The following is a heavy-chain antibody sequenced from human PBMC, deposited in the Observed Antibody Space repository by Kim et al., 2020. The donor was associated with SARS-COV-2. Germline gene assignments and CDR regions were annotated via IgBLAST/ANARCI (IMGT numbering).Heavy chain of an antibody. D-gene: IGHD3-22*01. CDR3: AREKGAVAYTMMAGGQFGMDV. CDR1: GYTFTSYY. Sequence: ASVKVSCKASGYTFTSYYMHWVRQAPGQGLEWMGIINPSGGSTSYAQKFQGRVTMTRDTSTSTVYMELSSLRSEDTAVYYCAREKGAVAYTMMAGGQFGMDVWGQGTTVTVSS. J-gene: IGHJ6*02. CDR2: INPSGGST. V-gene: IGHV1-46*01.